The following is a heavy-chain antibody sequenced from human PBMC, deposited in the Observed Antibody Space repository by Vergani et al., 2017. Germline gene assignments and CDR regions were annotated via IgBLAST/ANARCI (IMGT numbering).Heavy chain of an antibody. J-gene: IGHJ6*03. CDR2: ISGSGGST. D-gene: IGHD2-2*01. CDR1: GFTFSSYA. Sequence: EVQLLESGGGLVQPGGSLRLSCAASGFTFSSYAMSWVRQAPGKGLEWVSAISGSGGSTYYADSVKGRFTISRDNSKNTLYLQMNSLRAEDTAVYYCARDRGYCSSTSCPNPYYYYYMDVWGKGTTVTVSS. V-gene: IGHV3-23*01. CDR3: ARDRGYCSSTSCPNPYYYYYMDV.